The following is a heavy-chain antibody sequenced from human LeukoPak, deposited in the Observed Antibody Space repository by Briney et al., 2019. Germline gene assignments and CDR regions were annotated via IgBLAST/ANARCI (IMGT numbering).Heavy chain of an antibody. Sequence: PGGSLRLSCAASGFTFNSYAMRWVREAPGEGLEGVSGISGSGAATYYAGSVKGRFTISRDNSKNALYLQMTSLRADDTAVYYCAKGHLSILFPFDYWGQGTLVTVSS. D-gene: IGHD2-21*01. CDR1: GFTFNSYA. J-gene: IGHJ4*02. V-gene: IGHV3-23*01. CDR2: ISGSGAAT. CDR3: AKGHLSILFPFDY.